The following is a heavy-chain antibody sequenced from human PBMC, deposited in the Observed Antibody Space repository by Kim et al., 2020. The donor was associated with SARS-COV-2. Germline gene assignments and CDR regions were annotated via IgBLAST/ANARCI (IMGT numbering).Heavy chain of an antibody. CDR3: ARGRGRHFDFWSGYYNPFFDY. Sequence: SETLSLTCAVYGGSFSGYYWSWIRQPPGKGLEWIGEINHSGSTNYNPSLKSRVTISVDTSKNQFSLKLSSVTAADTAVYYCARGRGRHFDFWSGYYNPFFDYWGQGTLVTVSS. CDR1: GGSFSGYY. V-gene: IGHV4-34*01. D-gene: IGHD3-3*01. J-gene: IGHJ4*02. CDR2: INHSGST.